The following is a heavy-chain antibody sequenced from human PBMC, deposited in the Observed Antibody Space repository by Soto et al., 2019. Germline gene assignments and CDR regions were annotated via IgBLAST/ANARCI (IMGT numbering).Heavy chain of an antibody. CDR3: ARVERGTATTVVDAFDI. V-gene: IGHV4-34*01. CDR2: MSHSGGT. D-gene: IGHD1-1*01. Sequence: QVQLQQWGAGLLKPSETLSLTCAVYGGFVSSGSYYWSWIRQPPGKGLEWIGEMSHSGGTHFNPSLKSRVTISVDTSKNQFSLKMTSVTAADTALYYCARVERGTATTVVDAFDIWGPGTMVTXSS. CDR1: GGFVSSGSYY. J-gene: IGHJ3*02.